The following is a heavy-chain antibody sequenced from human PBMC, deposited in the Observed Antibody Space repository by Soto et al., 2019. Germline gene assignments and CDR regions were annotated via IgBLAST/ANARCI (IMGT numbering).Heavy chain of an antibody. CDR1: GYSFTSYW. CDR2: IYPGDSDT. D-gene: IGHD2-21*02. Sequence: GESLKISCKGSGYSFTSYWIGWVRQMPGKGLEWMGIIYPGDSDTRYSPSFQGQVTISADKSISTAYLQWSSLKASDTAMYYCARHVIGYCGGDCYYGAFDIWGQGTMVTVSS. CDR3: ARHVIGYCGGDCYYGAFDI. J-gene: IGHJ3*02. V-gene: IGHV5-51*01.